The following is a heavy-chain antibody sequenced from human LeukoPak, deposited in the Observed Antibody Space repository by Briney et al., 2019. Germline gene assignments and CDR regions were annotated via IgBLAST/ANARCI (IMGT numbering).Heavy chain of an antibody. CDR1: GLTFSSYW. CDR2: IRYDGSNK. J-gene: IGHJ4*02. V-gene: IGHV3-30*02. CDR3: AKDSKRWKTYYYEAGSYYFDY. D-gene: IGHD3-10*01. Sequence: GGSLRLSCAASGLTFSSYWMSWVRQAPGKGLEWVAFIRYDGSNKYYADSVKGRFTISRDNSKNTLYLQMNSLRPEDTAVYYCAKDSKRWKTYYYEAGSYYFDYWGQGTRVTVSS.